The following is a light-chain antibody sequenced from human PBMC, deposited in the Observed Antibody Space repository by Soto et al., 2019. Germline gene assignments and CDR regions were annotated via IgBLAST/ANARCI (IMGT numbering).Light chain of an antibody. Sequence: QSVLTQSPSVSGAPGQRVTISCTGSSSNIGAGFDVQWFQQLPETAPKLLIYGNSHRPSGVPDRFSGSKSGTSASLAITGLQAEDEADYYCQTYDHSLSSWVFGGGTQLTVL. CDR1: SSNIGAGFD. CDR3: QTYDHSLSSWV. J-gene: IGLJ3*02. V-gene: IGLV1-40*01. CDR2: GNS.